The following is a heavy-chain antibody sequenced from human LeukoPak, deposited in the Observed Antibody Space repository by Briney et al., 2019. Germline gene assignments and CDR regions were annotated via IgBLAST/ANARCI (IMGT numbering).Heavy chain of an antibody. CDR1: GFTFSSYA. Sequence: GGSLRLSCAASGFTFSSYAMSWVRQAPGKGLEWVSAISGSGGSTYYADSVKGRFTISRENSKTTPYLQMNSLRAEDTAVYYCAKDFTVVVTAIVDYWGQGTLVTVSS. CDR2: ISGSGGST. CDR3: AKDFTVVVTAIVDY. D-gene: IGHD2-21*02. V-gene: IGHV3-23*01. J-gene: IGHJ4*02.